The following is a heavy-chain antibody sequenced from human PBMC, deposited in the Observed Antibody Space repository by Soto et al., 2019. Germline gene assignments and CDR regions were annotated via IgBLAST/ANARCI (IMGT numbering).Heavy chain of an antibody. CDR3: ARVRVTIAAAGTGLNFDY. Sequence: PSETLSLTCTVSGGSISSGGYYWSWIRQHPGKGLEWIGYIYYSGSTNYNPSLKSRVTISVDTSKNQFSLKLSSVAAADTAVYYCARVRVTIAAAGTGLNFDYWGQGTLVTVSS. V-gene: IGHV4-61*08. CDR2: IYYSGST. D-gene: IGHD6-13*01. CDR1: GGSISSGGYY. J-gene: IGHJ4*02.